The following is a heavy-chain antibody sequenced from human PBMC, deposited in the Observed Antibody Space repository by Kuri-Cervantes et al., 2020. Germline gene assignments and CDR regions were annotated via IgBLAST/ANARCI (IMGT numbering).Heavy chain of an antibody. CDR3: ARDMGSPGAAPYFDY. CDR2: ISYSGST. Sequence: GSLRLSCTVSGGSINSYYWNWIRQPPGEGLEWIGYISYSGSTTYNPSLKSRVTISVGTSKNQFSLKLSSVTAADTAMYYCARDMGSPGAAPYFDYWGQGTLVTVSS. J-gene: IGHJ4*02. D-gene: IGHD7-27*01. CDR1: GGSINSYY. V-gene: IGHV4-59*01.